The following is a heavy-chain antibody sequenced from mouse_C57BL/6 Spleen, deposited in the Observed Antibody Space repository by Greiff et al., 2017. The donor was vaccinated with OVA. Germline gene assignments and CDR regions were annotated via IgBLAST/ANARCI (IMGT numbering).Heavy chain of an antibody. V-gene: IGHV1-50*01. CDR3: ASAGTTTAEAWFAY. CDR2: IDPSDSYT. J-gene: IGHJ3*01. CDR1: GYTFTSYW. Sequence: QVQLQQPGAELVKPGASVKLSCKASGYTFTSYWMQWVKQRPGQGLEWIGEIDPSDSYTNYNQQFKGKATLTVDTSSSTAYMQLSSLTSEDSAVYYCASAGTTTAEAWFAYWGQGTLVTVSA. D-gene: IGHD1-1*01.